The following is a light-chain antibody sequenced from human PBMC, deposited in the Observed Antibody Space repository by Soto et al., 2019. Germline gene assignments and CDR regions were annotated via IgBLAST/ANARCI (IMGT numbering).Light chain of an antibody. CDR2: KAS. CDR3: QEYSSDWT. J-gene: IGKJ1*01. V-gene: IGKV1-5*03. Sequence: DIKLTQSPSTLSASVGDRISITCRASQTISDWLAWYQQKPGKAPKVLIYKASSVEDGVPSRFSGSGSGTEFSLTINNLQADDFATYYCQEYSSDWTFGKGTKVEV. CDR1: QTISDW.